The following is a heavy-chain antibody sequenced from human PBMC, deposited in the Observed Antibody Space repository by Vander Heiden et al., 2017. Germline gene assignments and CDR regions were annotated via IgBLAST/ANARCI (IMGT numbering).Heavy chain of an antibody. V-gene: IGHV4-34*01. CDR3: ARDAFTMIDY. J-gene: IGHJ4*02. Sequence: QVQLQQWGAGLLKPSETLSLTCAVYGGSFSGYYWSWIRQPPGKGLEWIGEINHSGSTNYNPSLKSRVTISVDTSKNQFSLKLSSVTAADTAVYYCARDAFTMIDYWGQGTLVTVSS. D-gene: IGHD3-22*01. CDR2: INHSGST. CDR1: GGSFSGYY.